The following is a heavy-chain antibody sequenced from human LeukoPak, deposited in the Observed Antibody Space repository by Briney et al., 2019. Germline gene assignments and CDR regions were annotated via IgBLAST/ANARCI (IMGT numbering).Heavy chain of an antibody. Sequence: GASVKVSCRASGYTFTAYYIHWVRQAPGQGLEGMGRINPNSGDTDYAQHLQGRVTMTRDTSVSTAYMELSRLRSDDTAVYYCANWGNGYWGQGTLVTVSS. CDR2: INPNSGDT. D-gene: IGHD3-16*01. CDR3: ANWGNGY. V-gene: IGHV1-2*06. J-gene: IGHJ4*02. CDR1: GYTFTAYY.